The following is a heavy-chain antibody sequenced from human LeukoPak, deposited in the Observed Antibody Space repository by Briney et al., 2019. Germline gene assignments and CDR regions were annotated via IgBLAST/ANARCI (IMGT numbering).Heavy chain of an antibody. V-gene: IGHV1-8*01. CDR2: MNPNSGNT. J-gene: IGHJ6*03. CDR1: GYTFTSYD. CDR3: ARRTSDTAMVDYYYMDV. D-gene: IGHD5-18*01. Sequence: ASVKVSCKASGYTFTSYDINWVRQATGQGLEWMGWMNPNSGNTGYAQKFQGRVTMTRSTSISTAYMELSSLRSEDTAVYYCARRTSDTAMVDYYYMDVWGKGTTVTVSS.